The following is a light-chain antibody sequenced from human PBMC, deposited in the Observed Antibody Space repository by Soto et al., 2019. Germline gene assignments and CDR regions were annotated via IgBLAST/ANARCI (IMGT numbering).Light chain of an antibody. J-gene: IGLJ1*01. CDR1: SGDVGGYNS. V-gene: IGLV2-8*01. CDR3: SSYAGGNNYV. CDR2: EVS. Sequence: QSALTQPPSASGSPGQSVTISCTGTSGDVGGYNSVSWYQQHPGKAPKLMIYEVSQRPSGVPDRFSGSKSGNTASLTVSGLQAEDEADYYCSSYAGGNNYVFGTGTKVTVL.